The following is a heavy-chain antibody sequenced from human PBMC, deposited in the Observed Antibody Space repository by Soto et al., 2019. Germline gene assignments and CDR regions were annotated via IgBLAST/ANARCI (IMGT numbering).Heavy chain of an antibody. CDR3: AKDLSIRLGYCSGGSCYPTDY. J-gene: IGHJ4*02. V-gene: IGHV3-23*01. CDR2: ISGSGGST. D-gene: IGHD2-15*01. Sequence: GGSLRLSCAASGFTFSSYAMSWVRQAPGKGLEWVSAISGSGGSTYNADSVKGRFTISRDNSKNTLYLQMNSLRAEDTAVYYCAKDLSIRLGYCSGGSCYPTDYRGQGTLVTVSS. CDR1: GFTFSSYA.